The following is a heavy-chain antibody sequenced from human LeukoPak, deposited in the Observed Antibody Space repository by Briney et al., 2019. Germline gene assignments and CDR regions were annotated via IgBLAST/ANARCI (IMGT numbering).Heavy chain of an antibody. V-gene: IGHV3-74*01. CDR3: ARVPYYCSGGSCYDY. CDR1: GFTFSSYW. J-gene: IGHJ4*02. D-gene: IGHD2-15*01. Sequence: GGSLRLSCVASGFTFSSYWMHWVRQDPRKGLVWVSRINGDGRNINYADSVRGRFTISRDNAKNTLYLQMNTLRAEDTAVYYCARVPYYCSGGSCYDYWGQGTLVTVSS. CDR2: INGDGRNI.